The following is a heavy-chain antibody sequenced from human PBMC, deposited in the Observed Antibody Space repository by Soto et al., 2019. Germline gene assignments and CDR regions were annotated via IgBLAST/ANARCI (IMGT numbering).Heavy chain of an antibody. D-gene: IGHD2-21*02. CDR2: IYSGGST. J-gene: IGHJ4*02. V-gene: IGHV3-66*01. CDR1: GFSVSNNY. Sequence: GGSLRLSCAASGFSVSNNYMTWVRQAPGKGLEWVSVIYSGGSTYYADSVKGRFTISRDNSKDTLYLQMNSLRAEDTAVYYCARARGSVTAVTPFFDYWGQGTLVTVSS. CDR3: ARARGSVTAVTPFFDY.